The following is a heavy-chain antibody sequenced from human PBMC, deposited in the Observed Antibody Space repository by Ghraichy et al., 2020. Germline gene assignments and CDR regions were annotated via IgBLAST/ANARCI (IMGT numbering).Heavy chain of an antibody. Sequence: GGSLRLSCAASGFTFSSYWMSWVRQAPGKGLEWVANIKQDGREKYYVDSVKGRFTISRDNAKNSLYLQMNSLRAEDTAVYYCARTEGGSRYSAFDIWGQGTMVTVSS. CDR3: ARTEGGSRYSAFDI. CDR1: GFTFSSYW. CDR2: IKQDGREK. V-gene: IGHV3-7*01. J-gene: IGHJ3*02. D-gene: IGHD6-13*01.